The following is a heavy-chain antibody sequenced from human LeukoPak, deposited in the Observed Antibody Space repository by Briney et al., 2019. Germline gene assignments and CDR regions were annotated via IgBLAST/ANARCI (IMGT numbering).Heavy chain of an antibody. V-gene: IGHV4-39*01. J-gene: IGHJ5*02. CDR3: ARRTVGELWRFDP. CDR1: GGSISSSSYY. Sequence: SETLSLTCTVSGGSISSSSYYWGWIRQPPGKGLEWIGSMYYSGSAYYNPSLKSRVTISVDTSKNQFSLKLSSVTAADTAVYYCARRTVGELWRFDPWGQGTLVTVSS. CDR2: MYYSGSA. D-gene: IGHD3-10*01.